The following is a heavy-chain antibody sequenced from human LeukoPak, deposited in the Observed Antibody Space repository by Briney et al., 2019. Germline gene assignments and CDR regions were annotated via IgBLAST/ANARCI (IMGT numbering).Heavy chain of an antibody. V-gene: IGHV3-30-3*01. CDR3: ARDGDSSGYYYRLDNH. J-gene: IGHJ5*02. Sequence: PGGSLRLSCAASGFTFSSYAMHWVRQAPGKGLEWVAVISYDGSNKYYADSVKGRFTISRDNSKNTLYLQMNSLRAEDTAVYYCARDGDSSGYYYRLDNHWGQGTLVTVSS. CDR2: ISYDGSNK. CDR1: GFTFSSYA. D-gene: IGHD3-22*01.